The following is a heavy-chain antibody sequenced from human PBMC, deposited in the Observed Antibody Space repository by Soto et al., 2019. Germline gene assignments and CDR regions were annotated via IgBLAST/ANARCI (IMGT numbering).Heavy chain of an antibody. Sequence: GASVKVSCKASGYTFTDYYMHWVRQAPGQGLEWMGWFNPNNGATNYAQKLQGRVTMTRDTSTSTAYMELNTLTSDDTAVYYCARSALALRVYEPTADWFDPWGQGTPVTVSS. CDR3: ARSALALRVYEPTADWFDP. J-gene: IGHJ5*02. V-gene: IGHV1-2*02. CDR2: FNPNNGAT. CDR1: GYTFTDYY. D-gene: IGHD3-16*01.